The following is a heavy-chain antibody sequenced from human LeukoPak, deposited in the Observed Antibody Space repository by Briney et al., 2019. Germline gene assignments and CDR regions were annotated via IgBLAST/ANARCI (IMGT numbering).Heavy chain of an antibody. CDR3: ARDHCSGGSCYKR. J-gene: IGHJ4*02. CDR2: IIPIFGTA. D-gene: IGHD2-15*01. V-gene: IGHV1-69*05. Sequence: SVKVSCKASGGTFSSYAISWVRQAPGQGLEWMGGIIPIFGTANYAQKFQGRVTITTDDSTSTAYMELSSLRSEDTAVYYCARDHCSGGSCYKRWGQGTLVTVSS. CDR1: GGTFSSYA.